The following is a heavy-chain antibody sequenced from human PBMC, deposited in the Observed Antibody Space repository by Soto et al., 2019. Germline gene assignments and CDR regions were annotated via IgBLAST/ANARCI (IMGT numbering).Heavy chain of an antibody. J-gene: IGHJ4*02. CDR3: AREPATAKPEGVDF. CDR2: INPNSGGT. CDR1: GYTFSDYY. Sequence: RASVKVSCKASGYTFSDYYIHWVRQAPRQGLEWMGWINPNSGGTKYAPKFQGGVTMTRDTSITTAYMELSRLRSGDTAVYYCAREPATAKPEGVDFWGQGTLVTVYS. V-gene: IGHV1-2*02. D-gene: IGHD1-1*01.